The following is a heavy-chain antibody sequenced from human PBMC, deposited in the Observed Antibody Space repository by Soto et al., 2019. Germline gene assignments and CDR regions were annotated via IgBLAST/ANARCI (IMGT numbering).Heavy chain of an antibody. Sequence: SETLSLTCTVSGGSVSGYYWSWIRQPPGKGLEWIGYIYYTGTTIYSPSLDRRVTLSVDTAKGQVSLKLTSVTPADTAVYYCARHPTIARFENGLDVWGQGTMVTVSS. CDR2: IYYTGTT. D-gene: IGHD1-1*01. CDR1: GGSVSGYY. V-gene: IGHV4-59*08. J-gene: IGHJ6*02. CDR3: ARHPTIARFENGLDV.